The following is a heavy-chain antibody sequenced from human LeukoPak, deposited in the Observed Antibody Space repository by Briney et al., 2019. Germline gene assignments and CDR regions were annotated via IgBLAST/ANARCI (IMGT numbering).Heavy chain of an antibody. CDR3: ARVGAARQDYYYYMDV. D-gene: IGHD6-6*01. J-gene: IGHJ6*03. CDR1: GYTFTSYY. V-gene: IGHV1-46*01. CDR2: IYPSGGST. Sequence: GASVKVSCKASGYTFTSYYMHWVRQAPGQGLEWMGVIYPSGGSTSYAQKFQGRVTMTRDMSTSTVYMELSSLRSEDTAVYYCARVGAARQDYYYYMDVWGKGTTVTVSS.